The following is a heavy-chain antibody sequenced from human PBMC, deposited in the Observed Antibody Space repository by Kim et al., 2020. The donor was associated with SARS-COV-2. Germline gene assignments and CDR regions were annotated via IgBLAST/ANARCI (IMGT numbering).Heavy chain of an antibody. CDR1: GFNFSTYT. Sequence: GGSLRLSCAASGFNFSTYTMHWVRQAPGKGLEWVALMSSAGSNKYYADSVKGRFTISRDNSKNTLYLQMNSLRAEDTAFYYCARDRGGSYYAPGDYWGQGTLVAVSS. J-gene: IGHJ4*02. CDR3: ARDRGGSYYAPGDY. CDR2: MSSAGSNK. V-gene: IGHV3-30*04. D-gene: IGHD1-26*01.